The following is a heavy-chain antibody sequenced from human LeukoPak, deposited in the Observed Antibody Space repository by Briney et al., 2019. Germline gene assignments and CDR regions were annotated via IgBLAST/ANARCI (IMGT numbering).Heavy chain of an antibody. Sequence: SETLSLTCTVSGGSISSYYWSWIRQPPGKGLEWIGYVYYSGSTNCNPSLKSRVTISVDTSKNRFSLKLTSVTAADTAVYYCARHYDTSGYWYYFDYWGQGTLVTVSS. J-gene: IGHJ4*02. CDR1: GGSISSYY. CDR2: VYYSGST. CDR3: ARHYDTSGYWYYFDY. D-gene: IGHD3-22*01. V-gene: IGHV4-59*08.